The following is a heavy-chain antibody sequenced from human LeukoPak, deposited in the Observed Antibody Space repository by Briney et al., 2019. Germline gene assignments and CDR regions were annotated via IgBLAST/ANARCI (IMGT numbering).Heavy chain of an antibody. Sequence: GGSLRLSCAASGFTFTSYTLSWVRQAPGKRLEWVSIFTSSSDTYYADAVQGRFTISRDIFKNTLYLQMNSLRAEDTAVYHCAKRFSQGGGLGYFFDNWGQGTLVAVSS. CDR3: AKRFSQGGGLGYFFDN. V-gene: IGHV3-23*01. CDR2: FTSSSDT. D-gene: IGHD4-23*01. J-gene: IGHJ4*02. CDR1: GFTFTSYT.